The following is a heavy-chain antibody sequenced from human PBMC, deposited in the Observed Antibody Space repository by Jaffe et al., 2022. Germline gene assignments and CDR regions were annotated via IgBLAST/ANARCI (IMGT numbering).Heavy chain of an antibody. J-gene: IGHJ6*03. CDR1: GGSISSSSYY. CDR3: ARQKASEWFTGLSRYYYYMDV. D-gene: IGHD3-10*01. V-gene: IGHV4-39*01. Sequence: QLQLQESGPGLVKPSETLSLTCTVSGGSISSSSYYWGWIRQPPGKGLEWIGSIYYSGSTYYNPSLKSRVTISVDTSKNQFSLKLSSVTAADTAVYYCARQKASEWFTGLSRYYYYMDVWGKGTTVTVSS. CDR2: IYYSGST.